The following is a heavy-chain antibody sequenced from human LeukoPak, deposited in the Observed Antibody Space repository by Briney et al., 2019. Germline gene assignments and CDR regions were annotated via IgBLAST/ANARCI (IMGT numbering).Heavy chain of an antibody. D-gene: IGHD3-16*02. J-gene: IGHJ1*01. CDR3: ATATQRYLSLIGY. CDR1: GFTFSSYS. Sequence: GGSLRLSWAASGFTFSSYSMNWVRQAPVKGREWVSSISSSSSYIYYADSVKGRFTASRDKAKNPMYLHMNSLSAADTAVYYCATATQRYLSLIGYWGQGPLVTVS. V-gene: IGHV3-21*01. CDR2: ISSSSSYI.